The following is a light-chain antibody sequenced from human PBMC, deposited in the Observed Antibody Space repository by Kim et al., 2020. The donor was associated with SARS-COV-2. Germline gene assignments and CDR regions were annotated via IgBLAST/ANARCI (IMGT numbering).Light chain of an antibody. Sequence: VPISASANTATFGRNTVHGYRQPPXTPPKLLVYSNSQRPSGVPDRFSGSKSGTSASLAISGLQSEDXADYYCAAWDDSLNGYVFGTGTKVTVL. V-gene: IGLV1-44*01. CDR3: AAWDDSLNGYV. J-gene: IGLJ1*01. CDR2: SNS. CDR1: TATFGRNT.